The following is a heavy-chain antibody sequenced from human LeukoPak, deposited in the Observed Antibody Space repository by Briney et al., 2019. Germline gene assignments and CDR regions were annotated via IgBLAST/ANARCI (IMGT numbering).Heavy chain of an antibody. CDR2: IKSKNDGGTT. Sequence: GGSLRLSCAASVFTFSNAWMRGVSHAPGEGLEWVGRIKSKNDGGTTDYAAPVKGRFTISRDDSKNTLYLQMNSLKTEDTAVYYCTTGRMVAPDFDNWGQGTLVTVSS. J-gene: IGHJ4*02. V-gene: IGHV3-15*01. CDR3: TTGRMVAPDFDN. CDR1: VFTFSNAW. D-gene: IGHD3-10*01.